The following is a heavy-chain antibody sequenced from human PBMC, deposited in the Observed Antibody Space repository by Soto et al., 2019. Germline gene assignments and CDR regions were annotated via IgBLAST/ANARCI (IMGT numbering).Heavy chain of an antibody. J-gene: IGHJ4*02. CDR3: ARGSAAPDS. Sequence: GGSLRLSCAASGFTFSDYWMSWVRQAPGKGLEWVANIKKDESEKYYVDSVKGRFTISRDNAKNSLNLQMNSLRAEDAAVYYCARGSAAPDSWGQGTLVTVSS. CDR2: IKKDESEK. D-gene: IGHD6-13*01. CDR1: GFTFSDYW. V-gene: IGHV3-7*03.